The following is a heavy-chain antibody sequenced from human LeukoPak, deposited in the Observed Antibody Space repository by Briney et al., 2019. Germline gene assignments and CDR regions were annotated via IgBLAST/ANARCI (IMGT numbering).Heavy chain of an antibody. Sequence: ASVTVSFKASGYTFTGYYMHWVRQAPGQGLEWMGWINPNSGGTHYAQKFQGWVTMTRDTSISTAYMELSRLRSDDTAVYYCASRSTTVTDDDAFDIWGQGTMVTVSS. J-gene: IGHJ3*02. V-gene: IGHV1-2*04. D-gene: IGHD4-17*01. CDR2: INPNSGGT. CDR1: GYTFTGYY. CDR3: ASRSTTVTDDDAFDI.